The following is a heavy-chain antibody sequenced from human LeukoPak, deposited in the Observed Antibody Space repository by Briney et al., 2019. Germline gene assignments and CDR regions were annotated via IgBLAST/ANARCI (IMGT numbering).Heavy chain of an antibody. D-gene: IGHD6-6*01. CDR1: GFTFSSYG. V-gene: IGHV3-33*01. J-gene: IGHJ4*02. CDR3: ARDAARWAGSFDY. Sequence: GGSLRLSCAASGFTFSSYGMHWVRQAPGKGLEWVAVIWYDGSNKYYADSVKGRFTISRDNSKNTLYLQMNSLRAEDTAVYYCARDAARWAGSFDYWGQGTLVTVSS. CDR2: IWYDGSNK.